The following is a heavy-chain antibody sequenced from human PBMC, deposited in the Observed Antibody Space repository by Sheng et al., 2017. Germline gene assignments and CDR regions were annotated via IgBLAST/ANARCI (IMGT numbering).Heavy chain of an antibody. J-gene: IGHJ3*02. Sequence: QVQLQQWGAGLLKPSETLSLTCAVYGGSFSGYYWSWIRQPPGKGLEWIGEINHSGSTNYNPSLKSRVTISVDTSKNQFSLKLSSVTAADTAVYYCARRLDPSVVAFDIWGQGTMVTVSS. CDR3: ARRLDPSVVAFDI. V-gene: IGHV4-34*01. CDR1: GGSFSGYY. CDR2: INHSGST. D-gene: IGHD2-15*01.